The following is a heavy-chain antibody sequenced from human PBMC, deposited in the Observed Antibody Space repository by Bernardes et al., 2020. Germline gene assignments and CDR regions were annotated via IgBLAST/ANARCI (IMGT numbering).Heavy chain of an antibody. V-gene: IGHV3-23*01. CDR1: GFTFSSYV. CDR3: AMKDYGDKPFDY. D-gene: IGHD4-17*01. CDR2: INGGGGTT. J-gene: IGHJ4*02. Sequence: GGSLRLSCAASGFTFSSYVMNWVRQAPGQGLEWVSLINGGGGTTYYADSVKGRFTISRDNSKNTLYLQMSSLRAEDTAVYYCAMKDYGDKPFDYWGQGTLVTVSS.